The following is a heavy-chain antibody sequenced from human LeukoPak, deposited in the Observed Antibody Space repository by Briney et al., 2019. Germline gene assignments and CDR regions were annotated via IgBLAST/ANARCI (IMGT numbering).Heavy chain of an antibody. CDR1: GFTFSTYW. J-gene: IGHJ4*02. Sequence: TGGSLRLSCAASGFTFSTYWMSWVRQAPGKGLVWVSRINEDGRVTSYAGSVRGRFTISRDSVENTLHLQMNSLRAEDTAVYYCVKDFGGNSDYWGQGTLVTVSS. V-gene: IGHV3-74*01. D-gene: IGHD4-23*01. CDR2: INEDGRVT. CDR3: VKDFGGNSDY.